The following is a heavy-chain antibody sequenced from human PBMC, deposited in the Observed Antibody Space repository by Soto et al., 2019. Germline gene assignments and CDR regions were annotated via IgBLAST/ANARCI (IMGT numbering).Heavy chain of an antibody. J-gene: IGHJ6*01. Sequence: QVHVQQSGPGLVKPSETLSLSCTVSSGPSSSHNWGWIRQPPGRGLEWIGYVYYTGGTSYNPSLKSRVTISADTSTNHISLTLSSVTAADTAVYYCVRQGIDYLHGLVDVG. V-gene: IGHV4-59*08. CDR3: VRQGIDYLHGLVDV. D-gene: IGHD1-26*01. CDR2: VYYTGGT. CDR1: SGPSSSHN.